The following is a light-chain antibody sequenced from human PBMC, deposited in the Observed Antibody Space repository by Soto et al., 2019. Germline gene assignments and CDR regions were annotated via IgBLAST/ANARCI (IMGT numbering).Light chain of an antibody. J-gene: IGLJ3*02. CDR2: EVN. CDR1: SSDVGDYNY. Sequence: QSALTQPASVSGSPGQSITISCTGTSSDVGDYNYVSWYQKYPGKAPKLMIYEVNNRPSGVSNRFSGSNSGNTASLTISGRQAEDEADYYCSSYTSTSPSVSGGGSKVTVL. V-gene: IGLV2-14*01. CDR3: SSYTSTSPSV.